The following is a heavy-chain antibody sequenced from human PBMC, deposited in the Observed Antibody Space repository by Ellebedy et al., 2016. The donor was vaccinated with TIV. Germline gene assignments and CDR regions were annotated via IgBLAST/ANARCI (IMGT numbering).Heavy chain of an antibody. V-gene: IGHV3-48*04. D-gene: IGHD5-24*01. Sequence: PGGSLRLSCATSGFTFSNSGMNWVRQVPGKGLEWISYITGGSTAIYYADSVKGRFTISRDNAKNSLYLQMNSLRAEDPAVYYCTSDRWPHNADCWGQGTLVTVSS. CDR3: TSDRWPHNADC. CDR2: ITGGSTAI. J-gene: IGHJ4*02. CDR1: GFTFSNSG.